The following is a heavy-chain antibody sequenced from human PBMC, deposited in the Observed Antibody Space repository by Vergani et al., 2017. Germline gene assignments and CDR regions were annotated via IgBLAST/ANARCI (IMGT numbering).Heavy chain of an antibody. CDR1: GGTFSSYA. Sequence: QVQLVQSGAEVKKPGSSVKVSCKASGGTFSSYAISWVRQAPGQGLEWMGRIIPILGIANYAQKVQGRVTITADKSTSTAYMELSSLRAEDTAVYYCAADSYDSSGYYYYYYGMDVWGQGTTVTVSS. J-gene: IGHJ6*02. V-gene: IGHV1-69*04. CDR2: IIPILGIA. CDR3: AADSYDSSGYYYYYYGMDV. D-gene: IGHD3-22*01.